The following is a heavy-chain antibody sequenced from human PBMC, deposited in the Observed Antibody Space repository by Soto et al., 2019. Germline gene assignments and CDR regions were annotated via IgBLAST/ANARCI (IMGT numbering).Heavy chain of an antibody. J-gene: IGHJ4*02. CDR2: IISMFGTA. CDR1: GGTFSTYA. Sequence: QVQLVQSGAEVKKPESSVKVSCKAPGGTFSTYAISWVRQAPGQGLEWMGGIISMFGTANYAQRFQDRVTITADESTKTVYMELGSLRSEDTGVYFCASGIQLWLRRINNGYSGWGQGTLVTVSS. CDR3: ASGIQLWLRRINNGYSG. D-gene: IGHD5-18*01. V-gene: IGHV1-69*12.